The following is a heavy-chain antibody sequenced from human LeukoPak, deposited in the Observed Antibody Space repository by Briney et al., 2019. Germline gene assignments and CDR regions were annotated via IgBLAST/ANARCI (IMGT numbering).Heavy chain of an antibody. Sequence: PGGSLRLSCAASGFTFSSYWMQWVRQAPGKGLVWVSRIDGDGSSTNYADSVKGRFTISRDNSKNTLYLQMNSLRAEGTAVYYCAKDRGGSTYYFDYWGQGTLVTVSS. J-gene: IGHJ4*02. CDR3: AKDRGGSTYYFDY. CDR2: IDGDGSST. D-gene: IGHD1-26*01. V-gene: IGHV3-74*01. CDR1: GFTFSSYW.